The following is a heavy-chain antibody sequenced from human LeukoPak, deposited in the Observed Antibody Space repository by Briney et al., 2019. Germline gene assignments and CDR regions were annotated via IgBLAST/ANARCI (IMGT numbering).Heavy chain of an antibody. CDR3: ARARGYSYGIDC. CDR2: IIPIFGTA. D-gene: IGHD5-18*01. CDR1: GYTFTSDG. Sequence: SVKVSCKASGYTFTSDGISWVRQAPGQGLEWMGGIIPIFGTANYAQKFQGRVTITADKSTSTAYMELSSLRSEDTAVYYCARARGYSYGIDCWGQGTLVTVSS. J-gene: IGHJ4*02. V-gene: IGHV1-69*06.